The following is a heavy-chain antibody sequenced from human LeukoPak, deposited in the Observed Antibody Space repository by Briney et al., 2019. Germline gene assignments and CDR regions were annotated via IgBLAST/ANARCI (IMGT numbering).Heavy chain of an antibody. CDR3: ARMQGSGSYYSS. V-gene: IGHV1-2*02. D-gene: IGHD3-10*01. CDR2: INPNSGGT. CDR1: GYTFTGYY. J-gene: IGHJ4*02. Sequence: GASVKVSCKASGYTFTGYYMRWVRQAPGQGLEWMGWINPNSGGTNYAQKFQGRVTMTRDTSISTAYMELSRLRSDDTAVYYCARMQGSGSYYSSWGQGTLVTVSS.